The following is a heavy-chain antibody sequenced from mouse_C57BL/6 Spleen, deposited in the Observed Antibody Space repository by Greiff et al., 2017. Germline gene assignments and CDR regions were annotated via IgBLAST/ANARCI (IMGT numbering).Heavy chain of an antibody. V-gene: IGHV8-8*01. CDR1: GFSLSTFGMG. D-gene: IGHD1-1*01. CDR2: IWWDDDK. CDR3: ARSLTTVVAHFDY. Sequence: QVTLKVSGPGILQPSQTLSLTCSFSGFSLSTFGMGVGWIRPPSGKGLEWLAHIWWDDDKYYNPALKSRRTITKDTSKNQVILKIANVDTADTATYYCARSLTTVVAHFDYWGQGTTLTVSS. J-gene: IGHJ2*01.